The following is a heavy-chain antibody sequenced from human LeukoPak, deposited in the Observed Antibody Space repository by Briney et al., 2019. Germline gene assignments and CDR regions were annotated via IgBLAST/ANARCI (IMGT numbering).Heavy chain of an antibody. CDR3: AGTYYGSGSYLY. V-gene: IGHV3-21*01. Sequence: PGGSLRLSCAASGFTFSSYSMNWVRQAPGKGLEWVSSISSSSSYIYYADSVKGRFTISRDNARNSLYLQMNSLRAEDTAVYYCAGTYYGSGSYLYWGQGTLVTVSS. CDR2: ISSSSSYI. D-gene: IGHD3-10*01. J-gene: IGHJ4*02. CDR1: GFTFSSYS.